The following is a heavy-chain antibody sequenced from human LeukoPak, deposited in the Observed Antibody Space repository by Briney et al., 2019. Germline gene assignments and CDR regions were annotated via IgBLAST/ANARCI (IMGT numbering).Heavy chain of an antibody. CDR1: GFTFSSYG. CDR2: IRYDGSNK. Sequence: PGGSLRLSCAASGFTFSSYGMHWVRQAPGKGLEWVAFIRYDGSNKYYADSVKGRFAISRDNSKNSLYLQMNSLRAEDTAVYYCAKSFTVTHNNWFDPWGQGTLVTVSS. V-gene: IGHV3-30*02. J-gene: IGHJ5*02. CDR3: AKSFTVTHNNWFDP. D-gene: IGHD4-17*01.